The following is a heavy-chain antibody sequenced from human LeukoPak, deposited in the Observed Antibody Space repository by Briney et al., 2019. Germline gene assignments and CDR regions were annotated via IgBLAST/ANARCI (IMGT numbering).Heavy chain of an antibody. D-gene: IGHD3-10*01. CDR1: GLTVTNAW. J-gene: IGHJ4*02. V-gene: IGHV3-15*07. Sequence: GGSLRLSCSASGLTVTNAWMNWVRQAPGEGLDWVGRIASKTDGGATDYVAPVKGRFTISRDDSKNTLNLQMNSLKTEDTAVYYCTTGIRGDWGQGTLVTVSS. CDR3: TTGIRGD. CDR2: IASKTDGGAT.